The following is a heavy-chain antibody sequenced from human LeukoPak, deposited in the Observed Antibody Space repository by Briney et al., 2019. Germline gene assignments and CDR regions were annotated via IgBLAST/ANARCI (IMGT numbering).Heavy chain of an antibody. Sequence: ASVTVSCKASGYTFTSYGISWVRQAPGQGLEWMGWISAYNGNTNYAQKLQGRVTMTTDTSTSTAYMELRSLRSDDTAVYYCARDNAYSSGPYYYYYGMDVWGQGTTVTVSS. V-gene: IGHV1-18*01. J-gene: IGHJ6*02. D-gene: IGHD6-19*01. CDR1: GYTFTSYG. CDR3: ARDNAYSSGPYYYYYGMDV. CDR2: ISAYNGNT.